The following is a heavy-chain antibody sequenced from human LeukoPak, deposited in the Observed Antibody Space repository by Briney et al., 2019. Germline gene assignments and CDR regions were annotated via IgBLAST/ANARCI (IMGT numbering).Heavy chain of an antibody. J-gene: IGHJ6*03. CDR1: GGSISSGSYY. D-gene: IGHD2-15*01. Sequence: SETLSLTCTVSGGSISSGSYYWSWIRQPAGKGLEWIGRIYTSGSTNYNPSLKSRVTISVDTSKNQFSLNLSSVTAADTAVYYCARSVEGYCRGGSCYSYSYYMDVWGKGTTVTVSS. CDR2: IYTSGST. V-gene: IGHV4-61*02. CDR3: ARSVEGYCRGGSCYSYSYYMDV.